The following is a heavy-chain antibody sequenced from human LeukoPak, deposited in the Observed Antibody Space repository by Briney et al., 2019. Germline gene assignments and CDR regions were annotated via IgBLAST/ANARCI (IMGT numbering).Heavy chain of an antibody. D-gene: IGHD7-27*01. CDR1: GGSISSSSYY. J-gene: IGHJ5*02. Sequence: PSQTLSLTCTVSGGSISSSSYYWGWIRQPPGKGLEWIGSIYYSGSTYYNPSLKSRVTISVDTSKNQFSLKLSSVTAADTAVYYCAREKLGMSWFDPWGQGTLVTVSS. V-gene: IGHV4-39*07. CDR2: IYYSGST. CDR3: AREKLGMSWFDP.